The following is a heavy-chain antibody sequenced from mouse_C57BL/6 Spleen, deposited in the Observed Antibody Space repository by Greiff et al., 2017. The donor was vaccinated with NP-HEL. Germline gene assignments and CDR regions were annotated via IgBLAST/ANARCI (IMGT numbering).Heavy chain of an antibody. Sequence: VQLQQSGPELVKPGASVKISCKASGYAFSSSWMNWVKQRPGKGLEWIGRIYTGDGDTNYNGKFKGKATLTADKSSSTAYMQLSSLTSEDSAVYFCACLAYYSNPYYFDYWGQGTTLTVSS. D-gene: IGHD2-5*01. CDR2: IYTGDGDT. CDR1: GYAFSSSW. CDR3: ACLAYYSNPYYFDY. J-gene: IGHJ2*01. V-gene: IGHV1-82*01.